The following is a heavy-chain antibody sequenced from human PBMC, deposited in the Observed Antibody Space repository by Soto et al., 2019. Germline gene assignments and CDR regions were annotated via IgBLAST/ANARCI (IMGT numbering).Heavy chain of an antibody. D-gene: IGHD5-12*01. J-gene: IGHJ4*02. V-gene: IGHV1-2*02. Sequence: ASVKVSCKASGYTFTGYYMHWVRQAPGQGLEWMGWINPNSGGTNYAQKFQGRVTMTRDTSISTAYMELSRLRSDDTAVYYCARTRMATNHFDYWGQGTLVTVSS. CDR3: ARTRMATNHFDY. CDR1: GYTFTGYY. CDR2: INPNSGGT.